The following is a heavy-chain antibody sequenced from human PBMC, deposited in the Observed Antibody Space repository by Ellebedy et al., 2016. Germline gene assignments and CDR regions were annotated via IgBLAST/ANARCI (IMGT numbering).Heavy chain of an antibody. V-gene: IGHV3-49*03. CDR3: ARETSGYSAFIDY. Sequence: GGSLRLXXAASGFNFADYAMSWLRRAPGKGLGWVGFIRKKADGGTTEYVASVKGRFTISRDDSKSIAYLQMNSLKTEDTAMYYCARETSGYSAFIDYWGQGILVTVSS. D-gene: IGHD5-12*01. CDR2: IRKKADGGTT. J-gene: IGHJ4*02. CDR1: GFNFADYA.